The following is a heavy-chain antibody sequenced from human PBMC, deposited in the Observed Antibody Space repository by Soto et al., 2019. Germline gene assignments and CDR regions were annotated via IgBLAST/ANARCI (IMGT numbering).Heavy chain of an antibody. Sequence: PGESLKISCKGFGYSFTSYWIGWVRQMPGKGLEWMGIIYPGASDTRYSPSFRGQVTISADKSLTTAYLQWTSLKASDTATYYCTRPRRGYGMDVWGQGTTVTVSS. J-gene: IGHJ6*02. CDR3: TRPRRGYGMDV. V-gene: IGHV5-51*01. CDR1: GYSFTSYW. D-gene: IGHD3-16*01. CDR2: IYPGASDT.